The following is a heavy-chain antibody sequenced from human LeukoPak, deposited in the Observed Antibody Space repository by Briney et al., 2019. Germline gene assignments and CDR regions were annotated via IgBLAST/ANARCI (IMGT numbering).Heavy chain of an antibody. D-gene: IGHD3-22*01. V-gene: IGHV4-59*01. CDR3: AREQGYYYDSSGYKYRNWFDP. J-gene: IGHJ5*02. CDR1: CGSISSYY. CDR2: IYYSGST. Sequence: SETLSLTCTVSCGSISSYYWRWIRQPPGKGLEWIGYIYYSGSTNYNPSLKSRVTISVDTSNNQFSLKLSSVTAADTAVYYCAREQGYYYDSSGYKYRNWFDPWGQGTLVTVSS.